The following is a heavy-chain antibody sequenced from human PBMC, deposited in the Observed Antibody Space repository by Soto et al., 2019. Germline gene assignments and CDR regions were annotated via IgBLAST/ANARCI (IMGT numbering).Heavy chain of an antibody. Sequence: QITLKESGPTLVKPTQTLTLTCTFSGFSVSTSGVGVPGIRQPPGKALEWLALIYWDDDKRYSPILQSRVTITKDTSKNQVVLTMTNMDPGDTATYYCEHKGGRGAGMDVWGQGTTVTVSS. V-gene: IGHV2-5*02. CDR1: GFSVSTSGVG. J-gene: IGHJ6*02. D-gene: IGHD2-15*01. CDR2: IYWDDDK. CDR3: EHKGGRGAGMDV.